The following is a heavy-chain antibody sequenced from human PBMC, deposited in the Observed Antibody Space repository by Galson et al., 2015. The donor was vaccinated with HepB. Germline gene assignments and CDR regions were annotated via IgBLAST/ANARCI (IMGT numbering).Heavy chain of an antibody. J-gene: IGHJ3*02. CDR3: ARDQDADSSSWYSAFDI. Sequence: SVKVSCKASGGTFSSYAISWVRKAPGQGLEWMGGIIPIFGTANYAQNFQGRVTITADKSTSTAYMELSSLRSEDTAVYYCARDQDADSSSWYSAFDIWGQGTMVTVSS. D-gene: IGHD6-13*01. CDR1: GGTFSSYA. CDR2: IIPIFGTA. V-gene: IGHV1-69*06.